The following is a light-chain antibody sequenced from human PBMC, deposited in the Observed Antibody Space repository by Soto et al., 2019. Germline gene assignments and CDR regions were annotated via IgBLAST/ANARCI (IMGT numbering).Light chain of an antibody. V-gene: IGKV3-20*01. Sequence: EIVLTQSPATLSLSPGERATLSCRASQSVSRNLAWYQQKPGQAPRLLIFGASIRVKGIPDRFIGSGSGTDFTLTISRLEPEDFAVYYCQHYVTSLTTFGQGTKV. CDR2: GAS. J-gene: IGKJ1*01. CDR3: QHYVTSLTT. CDR1: QSVSRN.